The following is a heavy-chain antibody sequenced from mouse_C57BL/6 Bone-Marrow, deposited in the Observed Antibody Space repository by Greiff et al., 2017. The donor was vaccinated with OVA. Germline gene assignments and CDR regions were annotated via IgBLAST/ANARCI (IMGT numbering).Heavy chain of an antibody. CDR1: GYSITSGYY. Sequence: EVKVEESGPGLVKPSQSLSLTCSVTGYSITSGYYWNWIRQFPGNKLEWMGYISYDGSNNYNPSLKNRISITRDTSKNQFFLKLNSVTTEDTATYYCARDYYGSSRYAMDYWGQGTSVTVSS. D-gene: IGHD1-1*01. CDR2: ISYDGSN. J-gene: IGHJ4*01. V-gene: IGHV3-6*01. CDR3: ARDYYGSSRYAMDY.